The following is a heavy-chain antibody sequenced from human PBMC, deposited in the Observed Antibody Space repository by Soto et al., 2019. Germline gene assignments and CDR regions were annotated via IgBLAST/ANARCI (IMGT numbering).Heavy chain of an antibody. D-gene: IGHD6-13*01. V-gene: IGHV2-26*04. CDR2: IFSNDEK. J-gene: IGHJ5*02. CDR3: ASTYSTSWYWFDP. CDR1: GFSLSNAGLG. Sequence: QVTVKESGPVLVKPTETLTLTCTVSGFSLSNAGLGVSWIRQPPGKALEWLAHIFSNDEKSYSTSLKSRLTFSXDXTKSQVVLTMTNMDPVDTATYYCASTYSTSWYWFDPWGQGTLVTVSS.